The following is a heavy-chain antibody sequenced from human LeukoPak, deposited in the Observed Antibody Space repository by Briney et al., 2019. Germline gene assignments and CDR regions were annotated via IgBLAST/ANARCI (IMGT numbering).Heavy chain of an antibody. Sequence: PGGSLRLSCAASGFTFSSYWMHWVRQAPGKGLEWVSGIAGSGGSTYYADSVKGRFTISRDNSKNTLYMQMNSLRAEDTALYYCAEVQTEAVAGQWDAFDIWGQGTVVTVSS. CDR2: IAGSGGST. CDR3: AEVQTEAVAGQWDAFDI. D-gene: IGHD6-19*01. J-gene: IGHJ3*02. V-gene: IGHV3-23*01. CDR1: GFTFSSYW.